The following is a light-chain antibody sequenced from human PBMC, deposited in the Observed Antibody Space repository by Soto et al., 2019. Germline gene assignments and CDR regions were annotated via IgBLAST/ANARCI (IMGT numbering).Light chain of an antibody. Sequence: QSVLTQPPSVSAAPGQKVTISCSGSSSNIGNNYVSWYQQLPGTAPKLLIYDNNKRPSGIPDRFSGSKSGTSATLGITGLQTGDEADYYCGTWDSSLSARYVFGTGTKLHRP. CDR2: DNN. V-gene: IGLV1-51*01. CDR1: SSNIGNNY. J-gene: IGLJ1*01. CDR3: GTWDSSLSARYV.